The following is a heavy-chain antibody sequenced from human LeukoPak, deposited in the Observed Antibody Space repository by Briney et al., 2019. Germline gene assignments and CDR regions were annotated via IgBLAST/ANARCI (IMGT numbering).Heavy chain of an antibody. CDR3: ARDLAYGDDGL. D-gene: IGHD4-17*01. Sequence: PGGSLRLSCAASGFTLSNYSMNWVRQAPGKGLEWVAFISSSSSYIFYADSLKGRFTISRDNAKNSLCLQMNSLRADDTAVYYCARDLAYGDDGLWGQGTLVTVSS. V-gene: IGHV3-21*01. CDR1: GFTLSNYS. J-gene: IGHJ4*02. CDR2: ISSSSSYI.